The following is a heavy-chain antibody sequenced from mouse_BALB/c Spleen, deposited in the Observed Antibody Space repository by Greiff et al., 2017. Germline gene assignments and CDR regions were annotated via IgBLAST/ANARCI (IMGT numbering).Heavy chain of an antibody. J-gene: IGHJ2*01. CDR3: TRGYDVD. CDR1: GYTFTDYE. V-gene: IGHV1-15*01. Sequence: VQLQQSGAELVRPGASVTLSCKASGYTFTDYEMHWVKQTPVHGLEWIGAIDPETGGTAYNQKFKGKATLTADKSSSTAYMELRSLTSEDSAVYYCTRGYDVDWGQGTTLTVSS. D-gene: IGHD2-14*01. CDR2: IDPETGGT.